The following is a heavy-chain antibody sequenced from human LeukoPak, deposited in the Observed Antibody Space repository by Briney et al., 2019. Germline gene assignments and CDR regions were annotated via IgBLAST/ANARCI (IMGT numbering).Heavy chain of an antibody. CDR2: IYSGGST. J-gene: IGHJ5*02. D-gene: IGHD7-27*01. Sequence: GGSLRLSCAASGFTVSSNYMSWVRQAPGKGLEWVSVIYSGGSTYYADSVKGRLTISRDNSKNTLYLQMNSLRAEDTAVYYCARAQLGKGFDPWGQGTLVTVSS. CDR3: ARAQLGKGFDP. CDR1: GFTVSSNY. V-gene: IGHV3-53*01.